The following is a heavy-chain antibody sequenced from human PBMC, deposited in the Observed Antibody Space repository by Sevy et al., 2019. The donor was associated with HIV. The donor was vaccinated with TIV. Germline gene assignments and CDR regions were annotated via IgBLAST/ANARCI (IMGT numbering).Heavy chain of an antibody. J-gene: IGHJ3*02. CDR2: ISAYNGYT. CDR3: ARGLFGQQQVPIDAFDI. D-gene: IGHD6-13*01. CDR1: GYTFTNYG. Sequence: ASVKVSCKASGYTFTNYGISWVRQAPGQGLEWMGWISAYNGYTNYAQKLQGRVTITTDTSTSTAYMELRSLRSDDTAVYYSARGLFGQQQVPIDAFDIWGQGTMVTVS. V-gene: IGHV1-18*01.